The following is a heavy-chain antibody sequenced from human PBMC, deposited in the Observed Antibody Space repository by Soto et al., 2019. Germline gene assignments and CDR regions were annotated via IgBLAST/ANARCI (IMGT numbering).Heavy chain of an antibody. CDR1: GFTFSSYS. J-gene: IGHJ6*02. D-gene: IGHD1-7*01. CDR2: ISSSSSYI. CDR3: AREVLELGYYYGMDV. Sequence: VGSLRLSCAASGFTFSSYSMSWVRQAPGKGLEWVSSISSSSSYIYYADSVKGRFTISRDNAKNSLYLQMNSLRAEDTAVYYCAREVLELGYYYGMDVWSQGTTVTVSS. V-gene: IGHV3-21*01.